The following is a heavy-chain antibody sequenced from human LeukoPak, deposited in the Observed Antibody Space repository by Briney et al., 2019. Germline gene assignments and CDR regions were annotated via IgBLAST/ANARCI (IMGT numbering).Heavy chain of an antibody. CDR1: GFTVSSNY. J-gene: IGHJ6*02. Sequence: PGGSLRLSCAASGFTVSSNYMSWVRQAPGKGLEWVSVIYSGGSTYYADSVKGRFTISRDNSKNTLYLQMNSLRAEDTAVYYCARDSAGYSYGSYYGMDVWGQGTTVTVSS. V-gene: IGHV3-53*01. D-gene: IGHD5-18*01. CDR3: ARDSAGYSYGSYYGMDV. CDR2: IYSGGST.